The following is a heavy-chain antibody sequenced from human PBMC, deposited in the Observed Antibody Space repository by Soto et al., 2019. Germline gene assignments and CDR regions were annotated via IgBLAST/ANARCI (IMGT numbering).Heavy chain of an antibody. V-gene: IGHV3-15*01. Sequence: EVQLVESGGGLVKPGGSLRLSCAASGFTFSNAWMSWVRQAPGKGLEWVGRIKSKTDGGTTDYAAPVKGRFTISRDDSKNTLYLQMNSLKTEDTAVYYCTTEGLGVYRGFDYWGQGTLVTVSS. D-gene: IGHD6-13*01. J-gene: IGHJ4*02. CDR1: GFTFSNAW. CDR2: IKSKTDGGTT. CDR3: TTEGLGVYRGFDY.